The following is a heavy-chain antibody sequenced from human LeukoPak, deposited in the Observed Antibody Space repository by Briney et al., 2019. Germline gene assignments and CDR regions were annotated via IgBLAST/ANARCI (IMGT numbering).Heavy chain of an antibody. CDR2: IFYSGSA. J-gene: IGHJ4*02. Sequence: SETLSLTCTVSGGSISGYYWSWIRQPPGKGLEWIGYIFYSGSANYNPSLKSRVTISVDTSKNQFSLKLSSVTAADTAVYYCARDYYDSSGYYRGFDYWGQRTLVTVSS. CDR3: ARDYYDSSGYYRGFDY. V-gene: IGHV4-59*01. CDR1: GGSISGYY. D-gene: IGHD3-22*01.